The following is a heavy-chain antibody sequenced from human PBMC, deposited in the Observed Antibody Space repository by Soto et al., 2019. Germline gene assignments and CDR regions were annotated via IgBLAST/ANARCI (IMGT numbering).Heavy chain of an antibody. CDR2: IYYSGST. D-gene: IGHD3-10*01. CDR3: ARRTDYYGIWFDP. J-gene: IGHJ5*02. CDR1: GGSISSSSYY. Sequence: PSETLSLTCTVSGGSISSSSYYWGWLRQPPGKGLEWIGSIYYSGSTYYNPSLKSRVTMSVDTSKNQFSLKLTSVTAADTAVYYCARRTDYYGIWFDPWGQGTLVTVSS. V-gene: IGHV4-39*01.